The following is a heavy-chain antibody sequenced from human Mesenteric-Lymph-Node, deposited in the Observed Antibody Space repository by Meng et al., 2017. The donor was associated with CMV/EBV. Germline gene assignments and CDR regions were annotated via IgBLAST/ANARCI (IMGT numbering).Heavy chain of an antibody. J-gene: IGHJ4*02. Sequence: ASVKVSCKASGYTFTGYYMHWVRQAPGQGLEWMGWINPNSGGTNYAQKFQGRVTMTRDTSISTAYMELSRLRSDDTAVYYCARISACSSTSCYTAYFDYWGQGTLVTVAS. CDR1: GYTFTGYY. D-gene: IGHD2-2*02. CDR2: INPNSGGT. V-gene: IGHV1-2*02. CDR3: ARISACSSTSCYTAYFDY.